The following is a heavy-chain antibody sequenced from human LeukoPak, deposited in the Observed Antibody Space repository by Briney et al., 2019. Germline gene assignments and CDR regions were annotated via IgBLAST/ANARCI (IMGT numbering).Heavy chain of an antibody. D-gene: IGHD1-1*01. CDR3: ATMGLEPLPYYFDY. V-gene: IGHV3-7*01. J-gene: IGHJ4*02. Sequence: GGSLRLSCAASGFTFGRYWMSWVRQAPGKGLEWVANIKQDGSERYHVDSVRGRFTISRDNAKNSLFLQMNSLRAEDTAVYYCATMGLEPLPYYFDYWGQGTLVTVSS. CDR1: GFTFGRYW. CDR2: IKQDGSER.